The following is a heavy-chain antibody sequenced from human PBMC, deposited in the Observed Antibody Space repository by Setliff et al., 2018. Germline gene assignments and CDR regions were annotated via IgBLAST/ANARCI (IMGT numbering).Heavy chain of an antibody. CDR3: ASERESASRQTYFDS. CDR2: INHSGST. CDR1: GGSISSHY. Sequence: PSETLSLTCTVSGGSISSHYWSWIRQPPGKGLEWIGEINHSGSTNYNPSLKSRVTILSDTSKNQFSLILSSVTAADTAVYYCASERESASRQTYFDSWGQGTLVTVSS. V-gene: IGHV4-59*11. J-gene: IGHJ4*02. D-gene: IGHD2-15*01.